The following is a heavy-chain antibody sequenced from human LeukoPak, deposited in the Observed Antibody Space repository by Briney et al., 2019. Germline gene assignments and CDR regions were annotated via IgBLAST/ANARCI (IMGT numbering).Heavy chain of an antibody. CDR3: ARGYYYDSSGYYPDFDY. CDR1: GYTFTGYY. D-gene: IGHD3-22*01. Sequence: ASVKVSCKASGYTFTGYYMHWVRQAPGQGLEWMGRINPNSGGTKYEQKFQGRVTITRDTSISTAYMELSRLRSDDTAVYYCARGYYYDSSGYYPDFDYWGQGTLVTVSS. CDR2: INPNSGGT. V-gene: IGHV1-2*06. J-gene: IGHJ4*02.